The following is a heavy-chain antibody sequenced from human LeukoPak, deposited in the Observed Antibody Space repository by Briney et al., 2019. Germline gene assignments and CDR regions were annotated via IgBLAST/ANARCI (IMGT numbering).Heavy chain of an antibody. CDR1: GYTFTSYA. CDR3: ARVREVWWNPHDAFDI. J-gene: IGHJ3*02. D-gene: IGHD2-21*01. V-gene: IGHV1-3*01. Sequence: GASVKVSCKASGYTFTSYAMHWVRQAPGQRLEWMGWINAGNGNTKYSQKFQGRVTMTRNTSISTAYMELSSLTSEDTAVYYCARVREVWWNPHDAFDIWGQGTRVTVSS. CDR2: INAGNGNT.